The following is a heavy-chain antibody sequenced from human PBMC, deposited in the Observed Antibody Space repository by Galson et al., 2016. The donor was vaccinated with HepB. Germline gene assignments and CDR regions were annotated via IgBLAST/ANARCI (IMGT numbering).Heavy chain of an antibody. Sequence: PALVKPTQTLTLTCTFSGFSITSSGVGVGWIRQPPGKSLEWLAFIYGDDTKRYRPSMETRFTVSKDTSKNQVVLTISNVDADDTATYYCADMGNAYFEHWGPGTRVTVSS. V-gene: IGHV2-5*02. CDR2: IYGDDTK. CDR1: GFSITSSGVG. D-gene: IGHD4-23*01. CDR3: ADMGNAYFEH. J-gene: IGHJ4*02.